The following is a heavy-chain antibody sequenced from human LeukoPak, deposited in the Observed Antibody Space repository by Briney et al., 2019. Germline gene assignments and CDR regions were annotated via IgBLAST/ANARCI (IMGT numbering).Heavy chain of an antibody. D-gene: IGHD3-10*01. V-gene: IGHV4-30-2*01. Sequence: SETLSLTCAVSRGSNSSGGYSWSWIREPPGKGLEWIGYVYHSGSTYYNPSLKSRVTISVDRSKNQFSLKLSSVTAADTAVYYCARATYYYGSGRAFDIWGQGTMVTVSS. CDR2: VYHSGST. J-gene: IGHJ3*02. CDR3: ARATYYYGSGRAFDI. CDR1: RGSNSSGGYS.